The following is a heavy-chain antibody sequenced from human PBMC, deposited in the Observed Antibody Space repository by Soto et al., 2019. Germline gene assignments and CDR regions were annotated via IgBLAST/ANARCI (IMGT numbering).Heavy chain of an antibody. Sequence: SESLSLTCAVSGDSISSSSSYYWGWIRQPPGKGLEWIADMYHSGSTNYNPSLKSRVTISVDKPKNQFSLTLSSVAAADTAVYYCARAQITVTGNDAFDIWGQGTMVTVSS. CDR2: MYHSGST. J-gene: IGHJ3*02. V-gene: IGHV4-39*07. D-gene: IGHD6-19*01. CDR1: GDSISSSSSYY. CDR3: ARAQITVTGNDAFDI.